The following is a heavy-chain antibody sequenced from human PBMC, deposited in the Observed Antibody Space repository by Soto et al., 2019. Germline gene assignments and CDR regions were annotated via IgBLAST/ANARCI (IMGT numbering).Heavy chain of an antibody. V-gene: IGHV4-39*01. CDR2: IYEGGTT. J-gene: IGHJ4*02. D-gene: IGHD3-10*01. CDR3: ARRGSWHTLYY. CDR1: GASISRTGCH. Sequence: QLQLQESGPGLVKPSETLSLTCAVSGASISRTGCHWGCLRQAPGQGLEWIGSIYEGGTTFYNSSLKSPVTRSADTSTNQLSLRLTSVTAGDTAVYYCARRGSWHTLYYGGQGTLVTVSS.